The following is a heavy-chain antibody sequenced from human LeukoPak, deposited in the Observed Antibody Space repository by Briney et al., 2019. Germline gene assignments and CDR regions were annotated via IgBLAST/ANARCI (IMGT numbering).Heavy chain of an antibody. J-gene: IGHJ4*02. CDR1: GYTFTGYY. CDR3: ARVADTAMASFDY. V-gene: IGHV1-8*02. CDR2: MNPNSGNT. Sequence: ASVKVSCKASGYTFTGYYMHWVRQATGQGLEWMGWMNPNSGNTGYAQKFQGRVTMTRNTSISTAYMELSSLRSEDTAVYYCARVADTAMASFDYWGQGTLVTVSS. D-gene: IGHD5-18*01.